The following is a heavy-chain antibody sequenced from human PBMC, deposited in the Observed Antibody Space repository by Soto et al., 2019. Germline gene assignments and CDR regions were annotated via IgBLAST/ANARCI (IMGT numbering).Heavy chain of an antibody. CDR2: IYYSGST. CDR1: GGSSSSSSYY. D-gene: IGHD4-17*01. CDR3: ARAPTDGFVDY. J-gene: IGHJ4*02. Sequence: PSETLSLTCTVSGGSSSSSSYYWGWIRQPPGKGLEWIGYIYYSGSTYYNPSLKSRVTISVDTSKNQFSLKLSSVTAADTAVYYCARAPTDGFVDYWGQGTLVTVSS. V-gene: IGHV4-39*01.